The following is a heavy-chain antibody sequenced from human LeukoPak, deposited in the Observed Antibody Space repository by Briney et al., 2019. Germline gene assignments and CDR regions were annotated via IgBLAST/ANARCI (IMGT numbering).Heavy chain of an antibody. V-gene: IGHV4-59*01. CDR2: IYYSGST. CDR3: ARGSGYYGSGSTYDY. Sequence: SETLSLTCTVSGGSISSYYWSWIRQPPGKGLEWLGYIYYSGSTNYNPSRKSRVTISVDTSKNQFSLKLSSVTAADTAVYYCARGSGYYGSGSTYDYWGQGTLVTVSS. D-gene: IGHD3-10*01. CDR1: GGSISSYY. J-gene: IGHJ4*02.